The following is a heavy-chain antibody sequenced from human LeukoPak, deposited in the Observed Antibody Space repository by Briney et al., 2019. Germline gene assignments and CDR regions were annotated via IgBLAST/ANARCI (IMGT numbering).Heavy chain of an antibody. J-gene: IGHJ4*02. D-gene: IGHD5-18*01. CDR2: ISGSNSYI. CDR3: ARDDIYGFGHFDY. Sequence: GGSLRLSCAASGFTFNSYSMNWVRQAPGKGLEWVSSISGSNSYIYYADSMKGRFTISRDNAKNSLYLQMNSLRAEDTAVYYCARDDIYGFGHFDYWGQGTLVTVSS. CDR1: GFTFNSYS. V-gene: IGHV3-21*01.